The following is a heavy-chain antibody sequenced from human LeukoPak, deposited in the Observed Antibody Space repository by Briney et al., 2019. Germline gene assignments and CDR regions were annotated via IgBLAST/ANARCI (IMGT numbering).Heavy chain of an antibody. J-gene: IGHJ4*02. CDR3: ARSTGSQYDY. V-gene: IGHV4-59*01. CDR2: IYHSGST. CDR1: GGSITTYY. D-gene: IGHD3-10*01. Sequence: PSETLSLTCTVSGGSITTYYWNWIRQPPGKELEWIGYIYHSGSTNYNPSIQSRVTISLDTSKNQFSLNLNSVTAADTAVSYCARSTGSQYDYWGQGTLVTVSS.